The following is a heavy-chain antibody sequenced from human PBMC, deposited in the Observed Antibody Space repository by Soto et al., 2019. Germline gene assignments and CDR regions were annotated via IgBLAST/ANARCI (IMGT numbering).Heavy chain of an antibody. Sequence: SETLSLTCAVYGGSFSGYYWSWIRQPPGKGLEWIGEINHSGSTNYNPSLKSRVTISVDTSKNQFSLKLSSVTAADTAAYYCARGRRITMIVVVITTYFDYWGQGTLVTVSS. CDR1: GGSFSGYY. D-gene: IGHD3-22*01. V-gene: IGHV4-34*01. CDR3: ARGRRITMIVVVITTYFDY. CDR2: INHSGST. J-gene: IGHJ4*02.